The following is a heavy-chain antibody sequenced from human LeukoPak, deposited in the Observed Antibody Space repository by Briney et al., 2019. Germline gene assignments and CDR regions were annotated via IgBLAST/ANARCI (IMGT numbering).Heavy chain of an antibody. V-gene: IGHV3-66*01. J-gene: IGHJ4*02. CDR3: ARGGISGRPSDS. Sequence: GGSLRLSCAASGFTVSSNSITWVRQAPGKGLGWVSVIYSGGNTYYAESVKGRFTVSRDNSKNTVYLQMNSLRAEDTAVYFCARGGISGRPSDSWGQGTLVTVSS. D-gene: IGHD6-6*01. CDR2: IYSGGNT. CDR1: GFTVSSNS.